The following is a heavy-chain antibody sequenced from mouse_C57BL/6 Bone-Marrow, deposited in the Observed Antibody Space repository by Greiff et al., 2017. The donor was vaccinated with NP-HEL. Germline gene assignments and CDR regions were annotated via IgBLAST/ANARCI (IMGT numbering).Heavy chain of an antibody. V-gene: IGHV1-26*01. Sequence: EVQLQQSGPELVKPGASVKISCKASGYTFTDYYMNWVKQSHGKSLEWIGDINPNNGGTSYNQKFKGKATLTVDKSSSTAYMELRSLTSEDSAVYYCARCNYSSSLYDFDYWGQGTTLTVSS. CDR3: ARCNYSSSLYDFDY. D-gene: IGHD1-1*01. CDR2: INPNNGGT. J-gene: IGHJ2*01. CDR1: GYTFTDYY.